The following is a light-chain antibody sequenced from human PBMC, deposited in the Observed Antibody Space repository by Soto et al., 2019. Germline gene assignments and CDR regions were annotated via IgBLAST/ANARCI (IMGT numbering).Light chain of an antibody. CDR3: HQYGSG. J-gene: IGKJ3*01. CDR2: GAS. V-gene: IGKV3-20*01. CDR1: QSVGSNY. Sequence: EILLTQSPGTLSLSPGERATLPCRASQSVGSNYVAWFQQKNGQPPRLLIYGASSRATGSPDRFSGGGSGTDFSLTISRLDPEDFAVYYCHQYGSGFGPGTKVDIK.